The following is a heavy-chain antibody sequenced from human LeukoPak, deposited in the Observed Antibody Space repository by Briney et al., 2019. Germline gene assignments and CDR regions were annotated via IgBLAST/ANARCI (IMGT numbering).Heavy chain of an antibody. CDR3: AKVRDIVVVVAASPRFFDY. V-gene: IGHV3-23*01. Sequence: PGGSLRLSCAASGFTFSSYAMSWVRQAPGKGLEWVSAISGSGGSTYYADSVKGRFTISRDNSKNTLYLQMNSLGAEDTAVYYCAKVRDIVVVVAASPRFFDYWGQGTLVTVSS. D-gene: IGHD2-15*01. CDR2: ISGSGGST. CDR1: GFTFSSYA. J-gene: IGHJ4*02.